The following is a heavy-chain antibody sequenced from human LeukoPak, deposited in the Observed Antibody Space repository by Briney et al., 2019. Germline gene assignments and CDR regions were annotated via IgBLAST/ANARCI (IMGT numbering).Heavy chain of an antibody. Sequence: SETLSLTCTVSGGSISSGGYYWSWIRQHPGKGLEWIGYIYYSGSTYYNPSLKSRVTISVDTSKNQFSLKLSSVTAADTAVYYCARELRGYSYGTDSYYYYGMDVWGKGTTVTVSS. J-gene: IGHJ6*04. CDR1: GGSISSGGYY. D-gene: IGHD5-18*01. CDR2: IYYSGST. CDR3: ARELRGYSYGTDSYYYYGMDV. V-gene: IGHV4-31*03.